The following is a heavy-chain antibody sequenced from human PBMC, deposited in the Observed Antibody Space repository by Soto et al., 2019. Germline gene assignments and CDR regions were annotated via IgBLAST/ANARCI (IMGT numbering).Heavy chain of an antibody. CDR1: GGSITNYY. V-gene: IGHV4-59*01. CDR2: ISDSGSP. Sequence: QVQLQESGPGLVKPSETLSLMCTVSGGSITNYYWRWIRQSPAKGLEWIGYISDSGSPKYNPSLKSRVTISVDTSKNQFSLKLTAVTAADTAVYYCARERVGHSAMDVWGQGTTVTVSS. J-gene: IGHJ6*02. D-gene: IGHD1-26*01. CDR3: ARERVGHSAMDV.